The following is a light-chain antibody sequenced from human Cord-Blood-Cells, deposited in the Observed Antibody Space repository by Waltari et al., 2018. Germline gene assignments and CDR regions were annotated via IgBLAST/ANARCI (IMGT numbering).Light chain of an antibody. V-gene: IGLV2-23*01. CDR3: CSYAGSRRV. Sequence: QSALTQTASVSGSPGQSLTISCTGTSSDVGSYNLVSWYQQHPGKAPKLMIYEGSKRPSGVSNRFSGSKSGNTASLTISGLQAEDEADYYCCSYAGSRRVFGGGTKLTVL. CDR2: EGS. CDR1: SSDVGSYNL. J-gene: IGLJ3*02.